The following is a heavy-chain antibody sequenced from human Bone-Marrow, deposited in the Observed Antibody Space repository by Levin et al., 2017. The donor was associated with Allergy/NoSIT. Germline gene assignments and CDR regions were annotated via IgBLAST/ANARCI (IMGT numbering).Heavy chain of an antibody. V-gene: IGHV3-30*18. CDR1: GFTFSSYG. Sequence: GGSLRLSCAASGFTFSSYGMHWVRQAPGKGLEWVAVISYDGSNKYYADSVKGRFTISRDNSKNTLYLQMNSLRAEDTAVYYCAKADGLDIVVVPAAPSPRYYDFWSGYFGAYYYGMDVWGQGTTVTVSS. CDR2: ISYDGSNK. J-gene: IGHJ6*02. CDR3: AKADGLDIVVVPAAPSPRYYDFWSGYFGAYYYGMDV. D-gene: IGHD3-3*01.